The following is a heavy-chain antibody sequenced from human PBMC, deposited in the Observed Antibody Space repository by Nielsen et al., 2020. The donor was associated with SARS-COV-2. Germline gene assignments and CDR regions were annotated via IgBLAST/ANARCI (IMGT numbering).Heavy chain of an antibody. CDR1: GFTFSSYS. V-gene: IGHV3-21*01. CDR3: ARGTSYLKAPGIAARGYAFDI. J-gene: IGHJ3*02. CDR2: ISSSSSYI. D-gene: IGHD6-6*01. Sequence: GESLQISCAASGFTFSSYSMNWVRQAPGKGLEWVSSISSSSSYIYYADSVKGRFTISRDNAKNSLYLQMNSLRAEDAAVYYCARGTSYLKAPGIAARGYAFDIWGQGTMVTVSS.